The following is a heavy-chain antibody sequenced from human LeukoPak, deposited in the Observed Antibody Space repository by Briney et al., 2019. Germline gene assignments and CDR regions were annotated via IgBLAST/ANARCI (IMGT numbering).Heavy chain of an antibody. V-gene: IGHV3-15*01. CDR3: AAGTGTSDFDH. CDR2: VKSKTDGETT. D-gene: IGHD1-7*01. J-gene: IGHJ4*02. Sequence: PGGSLRLSCAASGFTFINAWMNWVRQAPGKGLEWVGRVKSKTDGETTDYLAPVKGRSTISRDDSKDTLYLQMNSLKTEDTAVYYCAAGTGTSDFDHWGQGTLVTVSS. CDR1: GFTFINAW.